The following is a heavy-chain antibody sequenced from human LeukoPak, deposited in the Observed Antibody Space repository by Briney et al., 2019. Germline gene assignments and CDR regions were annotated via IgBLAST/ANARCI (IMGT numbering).Heavy chain of an antibody. J-gene: IGHJ6*04. CDR3: ARLKFYDSTGYSPGYYMDV. CDR1: GGSIISNY. CDR2: NYGNGIT. V-gene: IGHV4-4*07. Sequence: ASETLSLTCTVYGGSIISNYWSSIRQSAGTGLEWIGRNYGNGITDYNPSLKSRVTMSLDTSRKQFSLRLTSVTAADTAVYYFARLKFYDSTGYSPGYYMDVWGKGTTVSVFS. D-gene: IGHD3-22*01.